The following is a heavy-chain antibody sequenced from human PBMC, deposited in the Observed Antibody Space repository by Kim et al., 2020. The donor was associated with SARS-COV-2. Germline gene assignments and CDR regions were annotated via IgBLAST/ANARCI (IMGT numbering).Heavy chain of an antibody. Sequence: SETLSLTCTVSGCTISGGGFYWSWIGQQQGKGLDWFGYIYNSESTYYNPSLKSRVTISVDTSKYQFSLMLSSVTAADTAVYYCARARKDIVLVVYAMGAFDIWGQGTMVTVSS. V-gene: IGHV4-31*03. J-gene: IGHJ3*02. CDR2: IYNSEST. CDR1: GCTISGGGFY. CDR3: ARARKDIVLVVYAMGAFDI. D-gene: IGHD2-8*02.